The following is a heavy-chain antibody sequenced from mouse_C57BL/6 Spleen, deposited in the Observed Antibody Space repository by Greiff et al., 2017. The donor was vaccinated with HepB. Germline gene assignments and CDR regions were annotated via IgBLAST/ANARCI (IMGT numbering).Heavy chain of an antibody. CDR2: IDPENGDT. Sequence: EVQVVESGAELVRPGASVKLSCTASGFNIKDDYMHWVKQRPEQGLEWIGWIDPENGDTEYASKFQGKATITADTSSNTAYLQLSSLTSEDTAVYYCTTRGYDYDGFAYWGQGTLVTVSA. V-gene: IGHV14-4*01. CDR3: TTRGYDYDGFAY. J-gene: IGHJ3*01. CDR1: GFNIKDDY. D-gene: IGHD2-4*01.